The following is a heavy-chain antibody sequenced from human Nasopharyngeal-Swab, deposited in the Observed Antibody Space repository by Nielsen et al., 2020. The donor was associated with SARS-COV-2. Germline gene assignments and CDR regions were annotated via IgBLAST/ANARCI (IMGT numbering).Heavy chain of an antibody. CDR1: GFTFSSYA. J-gene: IGHJ4*02. Sequence: GGSLRLSCSASGFTFSSYAMHWVRQAPGKGLEYVSAISSNGGSTYYADSVKGRFTISRDNSKNTLYLQMSSLRAEDTAVFYCAKEAGGRTNSGLDYWGQGTLVTVSP. V-gene: IGHV3-64D*08. CDR3: AKEAGGRTNSGLDY. D-gene: IGHD1-7*01. CDR2: ISSNGGST.